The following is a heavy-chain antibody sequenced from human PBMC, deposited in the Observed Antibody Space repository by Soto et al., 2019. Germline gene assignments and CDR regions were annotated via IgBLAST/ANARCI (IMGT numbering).Heavy chain of an antibody. CDR2: INPNSGGT. Sequence: GASVKVSCKASGYTFTGYYMHWVRQAPGQGLEWMGWINPNSGGTNYAQKFQGWVTMTRDTSISTAYMELSRLRSDDTAVYYCARVRQSRYYYGMDVWGQGTTVTVSS. J-gene: IGHJ6*02. V-gene: IGHV1-2*04. CDR3: ARVRQSRYYYGMDV. CDR1: GYTFTGYY.